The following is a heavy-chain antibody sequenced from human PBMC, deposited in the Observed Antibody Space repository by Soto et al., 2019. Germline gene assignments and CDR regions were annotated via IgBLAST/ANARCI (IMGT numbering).Heavy chain of an antibody. V-gene: IGHV3-74*01. CDR3: ARGGYQLLFAFDI. D-gene: IGHD2-2*01. Sequence: EVQLVESGGGLVQPGGSLRLSCAASGFTFSSYWMHWVRQAPGKGLVWVSRINSDGSSTSYADSVKGRFTISRDNAKNTLYLQMHSLRAEDSAVYYCARGGYQLLFAFDIWGQGTMVTVSS. CDR2: INSDGSST. J-gene: IGHJ3*02. CDR1: GFTFSSYW.